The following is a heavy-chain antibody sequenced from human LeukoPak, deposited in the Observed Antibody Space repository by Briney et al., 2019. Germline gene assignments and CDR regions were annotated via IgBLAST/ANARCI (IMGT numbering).Heavy chain of an antibody. Sequence: PSETLSLTCAVSGYSFSSAYYWGWIRQPPGKGLEWIGTFHHSGSTYYSPSLKSRVTISVDTSKNQFSLKLSSVTAADTAVYYCARHYSSSWYRAPDYFDYWGQGTLVTVSS. J-gene: IGHJ4*02. V-gene: IGHV4-38-2*01. CDR1: GYSFSSAYY. CDR2: FHHSGST. D-gene: IGHD6-13*01. CDR3: ARHYSSSWYRAPDYFDY.